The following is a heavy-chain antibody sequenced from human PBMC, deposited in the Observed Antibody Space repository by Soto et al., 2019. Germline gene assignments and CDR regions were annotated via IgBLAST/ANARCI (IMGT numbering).Heavy chain of an antibody. CDR2: INPNSGGT. J-gene: IGHJ4*02. D-gene: IGHD3-9*01. Sequence: GASVKVSCKASGYTFTGYYMHWVRQAPGQGLEWMGWINPNSGGTNYAQKFQGRVTMTRDTSISTAYMELSRLRADDTAAYYCARGASPYSDWLLPFDYWGQGTLVTVSS. V-gene: IGHV1-2*02. CDR3: ARGASPYSDWLLPFDY. CDR1: GYTFTGYY.